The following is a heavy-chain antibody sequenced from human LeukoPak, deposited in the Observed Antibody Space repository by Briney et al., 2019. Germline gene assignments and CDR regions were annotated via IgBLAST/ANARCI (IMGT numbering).Heavy chain of an antibody. CDR1: GGSISTYY. V-gene: IGHV4-59*01. CDR2: IYYSVST. J-gene: IGHJ4*02. Sequence: SETLSLTCTVSGGSISTYYWSWIRQPPGKGLEWIGYIYYSVSTNYNPSLTRRVTISVDTSKNQFSLKLISVTAADTAVYYCARVSGYDWESFYDYWGQGTLVTVSS. CDR3: ARVSGYDWESFYDY. D-gene: IGHD5-12*01.